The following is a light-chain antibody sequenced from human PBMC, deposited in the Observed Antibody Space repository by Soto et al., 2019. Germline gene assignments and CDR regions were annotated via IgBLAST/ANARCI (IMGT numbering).Light chain of an antibody. Sequence: EIVMTQSPATLSVSPGERATLSCRASQSVSTKLVWYQQKPGQAPRLLIYGASTRATGISARFSGSGSGTEFTLTISSLQSEDFAVYYCQQYDNWLTFGGGTKVDIK. V-gene: IGKV3-15*01. CDR3: QQYDNWLT. J-gene: IGKJ4*01. CDR1: QSVSTK. CDR2: GAS.